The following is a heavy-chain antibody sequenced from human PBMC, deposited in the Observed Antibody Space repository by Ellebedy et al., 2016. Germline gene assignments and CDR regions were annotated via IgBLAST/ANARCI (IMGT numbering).Heavy chain of an antibody. CDR2: IYYSGST. CDR3: ASDSSGWYGGFDY. V-gene: IGHV4-59*08. J-gene: IGHJ4*02. D-gene: IGHD6-19*01. CDR1: GGSISSYY. Sequence: GSLRLSCTVSGGSISSYYWSWIRQPPGKGLEWIGYIYYSGSTNYNPSLKSRVTISVDTSKNQFSLKLSSVTAADTAVYYCASDSSGWYGGFDYWGQGTLVTVSS.